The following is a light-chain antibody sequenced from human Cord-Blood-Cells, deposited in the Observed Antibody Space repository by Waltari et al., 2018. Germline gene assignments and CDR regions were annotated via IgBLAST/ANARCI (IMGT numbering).Light chain of an antibody. CDR3: CSYAGSSTFV. J-gene: IGLJ1*01. Sequence: QFALTQPASVSGSPGQSITISCTGTSSDVGSYNTVPWYQQPPGKAPKLMIYEVSKRPSGVSNRFSGSKSGNTASLTISGLQAEDEADYYCCSYAGSSTFVFGTGTKVTVL. V-gene: IGLV2-23*02. CDR1: SSDVGSYNT. CDR2: EVS.